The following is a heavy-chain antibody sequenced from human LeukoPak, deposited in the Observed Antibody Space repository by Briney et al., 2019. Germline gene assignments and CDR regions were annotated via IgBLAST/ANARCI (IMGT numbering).Heavy chain of an antibody. J-gene: IGHJ6*03. CDR2: IYSGGST. CDR3: ARDNYYYYMDV. CDR1: GFTVSSNY. Sequence: GGSLRLSCAASGFTVSSNYMSWVRQAPGKGPEWVSVIYSGGSTYYADSVKGRFTIPRDNSKNTLYLQMNSLRAEDTAVYYCARDNYYYYMDVWGKGTTVTISS. V-gene: IGHV3-66*01.